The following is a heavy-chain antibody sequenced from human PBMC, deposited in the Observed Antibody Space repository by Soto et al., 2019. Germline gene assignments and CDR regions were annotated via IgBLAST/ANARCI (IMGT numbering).Heavy chain of an antibody. CDR1: GYTLTELS. Sequence: ASVKVSCKVSGYTLTELSMHWVRQAPGKGLEWMGGFDPEDGETIYAQKFQGRVTMTEDTSTDTAYMELSSLRSEDTAVYYCATEGLRVVVPAAKLYYGMDVWGQGTTVTVSS. CDR2: FDPEDGET. V-gene: IGHV1-24*01. J-gene: IGHJ6*02. CDR3: ATEGLRVVVPAAKLYYGMDV. D-gene: IGHD2-2*01.